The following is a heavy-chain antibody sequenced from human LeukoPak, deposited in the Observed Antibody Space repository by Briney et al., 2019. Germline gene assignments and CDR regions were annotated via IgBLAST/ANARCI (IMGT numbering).Heavy chain of an antibody. CDR2: ITGSGDGT. CDR1: GFTFSSYA. D-gene: IGHD3-10*01. V-gene: IGHV3-23*01. J-gene: IGHJ4*02. Sequence: GGSLRLSCAASGFTFSSYAMMWVRQSPEKGLEWVSSITGSGDGTYHADSVRGRFTISRDNSKNTLYLQMNSLRAEDTAVYFCVKGFVHPTYYFEYWGQGTLVTVSS. CDR3: VKGFVHPTYYFEY.